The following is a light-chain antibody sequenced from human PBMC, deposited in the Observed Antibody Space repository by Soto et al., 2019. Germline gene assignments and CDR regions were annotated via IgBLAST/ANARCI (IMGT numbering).Light chain of an antibody. J-gene: IGKJ1*01. CDR3: QQYGESPPWT. CDR1: QSVSSTY. V-gene: IGKV3-20*01. Sequence: VLTQSPGTLSFSPGERATLSCRASQSVSSTYLAWYQQKPGQAPRLLMYGASNRATGIPDRFRGSGSGTDFTLTISRLEPEDFAVYYCQQYGESPPWTFGQGTKVDIK. CDR2: GAS.